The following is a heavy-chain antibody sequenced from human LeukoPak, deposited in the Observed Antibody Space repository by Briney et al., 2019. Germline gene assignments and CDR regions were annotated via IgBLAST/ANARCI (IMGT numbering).Heavy chain of an antibody. Sequence: PSETLSLTCTVSGGSISYYYWSWIRQPAGKGLEWIGRIYTSGSTNYNPSLKSRVTMSVDTSKNQFSPKLSSVTATDTAIYFCARGHGGYCGGGSCYLDYWGQGTLVTVSS. CDR3: ARGHGGYCGGGSCYLDY. CDR1: GGSISYYY. CDR2: IYTSGST. V-gene: IGHV4-4*07. D-gene: IGHD2-15*01. J-gene: IGHJ4*02.